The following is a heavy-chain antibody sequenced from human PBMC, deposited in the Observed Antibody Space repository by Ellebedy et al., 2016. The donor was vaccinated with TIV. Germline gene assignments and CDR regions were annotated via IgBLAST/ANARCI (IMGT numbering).Heavy chain of an antibody. CDR1: GFTFSDYY. D-gene: IGHD3-3*01. J-gene: IGHJ4*02. V-gene: IGHV3-11*06. Sequence: GESLKISCASSGFTFSDYYMGWVRQAPGKGLEWVSYISPDNIITNYGDSVKGRFTISRDNARHSLCLQMTSLRADDTAVYYCARACFGGACYFEHWGQGTQVTVSS. CDR3: ARACFGGACYFEH. CDR2: ISPDNIIT.